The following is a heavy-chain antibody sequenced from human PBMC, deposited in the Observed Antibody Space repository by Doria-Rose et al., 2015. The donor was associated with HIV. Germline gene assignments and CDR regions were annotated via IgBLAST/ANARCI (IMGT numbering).Heavy chain of an antibody. CDR3: ATGVTLDY. CDR2: ISSTSAYI. J-gene: IGHJ4*02. CDR1: GFTFSSHR. Sequence: VQLQESGGGLVRPGGSLRLSCATSGFTFSSHRINWVRQAPGKGLEWVSSISSTSAYINHADSVRGRFTISRDNARNSLYLQMDSLRAEDTAIYYCATGVTLDYWGQGTLVTVSS. D-gene: IGHD3-10*01. V-gene: IGHV3-21*01.